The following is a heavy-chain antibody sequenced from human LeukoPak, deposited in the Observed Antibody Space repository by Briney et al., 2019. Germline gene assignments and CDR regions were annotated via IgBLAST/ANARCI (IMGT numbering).Heavy chain of an antibody. CDR2: IYYSGTT. J-gene: IGHJ4*02. Sequence: SETLSLTCTVSGGSIGTYSWNWIRQPPGKGLEWIGYIYYSGTTNYNPSLKSRVTISVDTSKNQFSLKLSSVTAADTAVYYCAKSRRYCSGGSCVFDYWGQGTLVTVSS. V-gene: IGHV4-59*01. CDR1: GGSIGTYS. D-gene: IGHD2-15*01. CDR3: AKSRRYCSGGSCVFDY.